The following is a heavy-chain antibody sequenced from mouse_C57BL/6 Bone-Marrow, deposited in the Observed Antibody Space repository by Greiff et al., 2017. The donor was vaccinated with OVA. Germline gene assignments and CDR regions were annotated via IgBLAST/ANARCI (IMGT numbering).Heavy chain of an antibody. J-gene: IGHJ1*03. Sequence: EVQLQQSGPELVKPGASVKISCKASGYTFTDYYMNWVKQSHGKSLEWIGDINPNNGGTSYNQKFKGKATLTVDKSSSTAYMELRSLTSEDSAVYYCARDYDGYWYFDVWGTGTTVTVSS. D-gene: IGHD2-4*01. CDR1: GYTFTDYY. CDR3: ARDYDGYWYFDV. CDR2: INPNNGGT. V-gene: IGHV1-26*01.